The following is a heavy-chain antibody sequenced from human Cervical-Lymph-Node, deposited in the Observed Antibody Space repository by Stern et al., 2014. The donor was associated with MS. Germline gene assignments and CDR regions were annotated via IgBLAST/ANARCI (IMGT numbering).Heavy chain of an antibody. D-gene: IGHD6-19*01. CDR2: ISGSGGST. V-gene: IGHV3-23*04. CDR1: GFTFSSYA. J-gene: IGHJ4*02. CDR3: AKRDSSGWYAIIDY. Sequence: EVQLVESGGGLVQPGGSLRLSCAASGFTFSSYAMSWVRQAPGKGLEWASTISGSGGSTYYADSVKGRFTISRDNSKNTLYLQMNSLRAEDTAVYYCAKRDSSGWYAIIDYWGQGTLVTVSS.